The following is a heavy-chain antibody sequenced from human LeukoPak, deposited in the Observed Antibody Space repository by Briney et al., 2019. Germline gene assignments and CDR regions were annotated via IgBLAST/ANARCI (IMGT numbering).Heavy chain of an antibody. CDR1: GGSISSYY. Sequence: SETLSLTCTVSGGSISSYYWSWIRQPPGKGLEWIGFSFYSRSTNYNPSLKSRVTISVDTSKNQFSLKLTSVTSADTAVYYCARGLDARSAFDVWGQGTMVTVSS. CDR3: ARGLDARSAFDV. D-gene: IGHD3-16*01. V-gene: IGHV4-59*01. CDR2: SFYSRST. J-gene: IGHJ3*01.